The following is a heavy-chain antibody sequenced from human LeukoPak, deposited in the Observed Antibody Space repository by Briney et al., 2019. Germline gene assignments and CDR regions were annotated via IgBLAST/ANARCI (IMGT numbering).Heavy chain of an antibody. D-gene: IGHD6-13*01. CDR1: GFTFSSYS. J-gene: IGHJ4*02. Sequence: KPGGSLRLSCAASGFTFSSYSMNWVRQAPGKGLEWVSSISSSSSYIYYADSVKGRFTISRDNAKNSLYLQMNSLRAEDTAVYYCAKSGSWYEVIGYWGQGTLVTVSS. CDR3: AKSGSWYEVIGY. V-gene: IGHV3-21*01. CDR2: ISSSSSYI.